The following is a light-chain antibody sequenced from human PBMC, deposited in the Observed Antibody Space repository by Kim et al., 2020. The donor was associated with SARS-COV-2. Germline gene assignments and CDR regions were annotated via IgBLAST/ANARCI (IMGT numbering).Light chain of an antibody. V-gene: IGLV1-47*01. J-gene: IGLJ3*02. Sequence: QSVLTQPPSASGTPGQRVTISCSGSYSNIGSNYVYWYQQLPGMAPKLLIYKNNERPSGVPDRFSGSKSGTSASLAIRGLQSEDEANYYCGTWNDIPSGPVFGGGTKLSVL. CDR2: KNN. CDR1: YSNIGSNY. CDR3: GTWNDIPSGPV.